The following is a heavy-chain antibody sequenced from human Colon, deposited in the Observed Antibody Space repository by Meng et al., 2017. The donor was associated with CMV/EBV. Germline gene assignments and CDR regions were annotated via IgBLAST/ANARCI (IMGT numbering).Heavy chain of an antibody. CDR1: GYTFSNYA. J-gene: IGHJ4*02. Sequence: QVQLVQSGAEVKKPGASVKVSCKDSGYTFSNYAMHWVRQAPGQRLEWMGWINAGNGNRKYSQKFQGRVTFTRDTSASTVYTELSSLRSEDTAVYYCALYYYDSSGYYTFGYWGQGTLVTVSS. D-gene: IGHD3-22*01. CDR2: INAGNGNR. V-gene: IGHV1-3*01. CDR3: ALYYYDSSGYYTFGY.